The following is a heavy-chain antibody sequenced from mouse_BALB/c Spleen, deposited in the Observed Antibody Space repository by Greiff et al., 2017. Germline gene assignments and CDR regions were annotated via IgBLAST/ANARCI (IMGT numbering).Heavy chain of an antibody. Sequence: EVQLVESGPGLVKPSQSLSLTCTVTGYSITSDYAWNWIRQFPGNKLEWMGYISYSGSTSYNPSLKSRISITRDTSKNQFFLQLNSVTTEDTATYYCASIMITTTWFAYWGQGTLVTVSA. CDR2: ISYSGST. J-gene: IGHJ3*01. CDR1: GYSITSDYA. V-gene: IGHV3-2*02. CDR3: ASIMITTTWFAY. D-gene: IGHD2-4*01.